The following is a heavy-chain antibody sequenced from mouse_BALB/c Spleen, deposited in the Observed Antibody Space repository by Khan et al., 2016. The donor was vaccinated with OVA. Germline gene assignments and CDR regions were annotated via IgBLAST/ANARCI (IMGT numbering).Heavy chain of an antibody. Sequence: EVKLVESGGDLVKSGGSLKLSCAASGFTFSPYSMSWVRQTPDKRLEWVATISSDGDYTYYPDSVKGRFSISRDNAKRTRYLHMRSLKSEDTAIYYVATHLTGSFAYWCQGTLVTVSA. CDR3: ATHLTGSFAY. D-gene: IGHD4-1*01. CDR1: GFTFSPYS. CDR2: ISSDGDYT. J-gene: IGHJ3*01. V-gene: IGHV5-6*01.